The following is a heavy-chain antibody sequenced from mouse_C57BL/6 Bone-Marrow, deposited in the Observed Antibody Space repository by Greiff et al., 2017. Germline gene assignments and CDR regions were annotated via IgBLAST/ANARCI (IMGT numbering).Heavy chain of an antibody. CDR1: GYTFTSYG. V-gene: IGHV1-58*01. Sequence: VQLQQSGAELVRPGSSVKMSCKTSGYTFTSYGINWVQQKPGQGLEWIGYIYLGNGYTEYNEKFKGQATLTLDTSSNTAYMQLSRLTSEDSASYCCARWARDYWGQGTTVTVSS. CDR3: ARWARDY. CDR2: IYLGNGYT. J-gene: IGHJ4*01.